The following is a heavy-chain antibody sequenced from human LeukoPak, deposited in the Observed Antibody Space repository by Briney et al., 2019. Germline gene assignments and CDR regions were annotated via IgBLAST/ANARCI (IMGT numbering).Heavy chain of an antibody. D-gene: IGHD2-2*01. CDR1: GGSISSSFYY. Sequence: PSETLSLTCTVSGGSISSSFYYWGWIRQPPGKGLEWIGYIYYSGSTYYNPSLKSRVTISVDTSKNQFSLKLSSVTAADTAVYYCARTRDANAYYYYYGMDVWGQGTTVTVSS. J-gene: IGHJ6*02. CDR3: ARTRDANAYYYYYGMDV. CDR2: IYYSGST. V-gene: IGHV4-30-4*08.